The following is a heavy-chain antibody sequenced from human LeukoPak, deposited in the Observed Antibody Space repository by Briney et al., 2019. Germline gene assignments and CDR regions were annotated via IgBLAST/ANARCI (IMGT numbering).Heavy chain of an antibody. V-gene: IGHV5-51*01. D-gene: IGHD3-10*01. Sequence: PGESLKISCKGSGYSFTSYWIGWVRQMPGKGLEWMGIIYPGDSDTRYSPSFQGQVTISADKSISTAYLRWSSLKASDTAMYYCARHSYYYGSGSYYEYNWFDPWGQGTLVTVSS. CDR3: ARHSYYYGSGSYYEYNWFDP. CDR1: GYSFTSYW. CDR2: IYPGDSDT. J-gene: IGHJ5*02.